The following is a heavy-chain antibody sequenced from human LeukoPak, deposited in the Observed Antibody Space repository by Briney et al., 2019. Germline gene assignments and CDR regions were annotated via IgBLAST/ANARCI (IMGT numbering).Heavy chain of an antibody. CDR2: ISWNSGSI. V-gene: IGHV3-9*01. Sequence: GGSLRLSCAGSGFIFNNYAMHWVRQPPGKGLEWVSGISWNSGSIDYADSVKGRFTISRDNAKNPLYLQMNSLRVEDTAFYYCAKDNRRHYTSGPNPDSLHWGQGALVTVSS. CDR3: AKDNRRHYTSGPNPDSLH. CDR1: GFIFNNYA. D-gene: IGHD6-19*01. J-gene: IGHJ4*02.